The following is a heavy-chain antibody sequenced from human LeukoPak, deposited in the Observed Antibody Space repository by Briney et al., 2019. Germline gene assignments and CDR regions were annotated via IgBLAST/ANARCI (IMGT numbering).Heavy chain of an antibody. Sequence: SETLSLTCTVSGGSISSYYWSWIRQPPGKGLEWIGYIYYSGSTNYNPSLKSRVTISVDTSKNQFSLKLSSVTAADTAVYYCARGPLTDPAADFVYWGQGTLVTVSS. V-gene: IGHV4-59*01. CDR2: IYYSGST. CDR3: ARGPLTDPAADFVY. J-gene: IGHJ4*02. CDR1: GGSISSYY. D-gene: IGHD6-13*01.